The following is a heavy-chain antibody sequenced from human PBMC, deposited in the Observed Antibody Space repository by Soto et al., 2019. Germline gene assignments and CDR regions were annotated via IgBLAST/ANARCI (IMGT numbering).Heavy chain of an antibody. CDR3: AKDPSEYRTKWFDP. CDR2: ISAGGTT. J-gene: IGHJ5*02. CDR1: GFTFSSNA. D-gene: IGHD2-8*01. V-gene: IGHV3-23*01. Sequence: EVQLLESGGGLVQPGGSLRLSCAASGFTFSSNAMTWVRQAPGKGLDWVSGISAGGTTYYADSAKGRFTISRDYSKNTLYLQMNSLRAEDTAVYYCAKDPSEYRTKWFDPWGQGTLVTVSS.